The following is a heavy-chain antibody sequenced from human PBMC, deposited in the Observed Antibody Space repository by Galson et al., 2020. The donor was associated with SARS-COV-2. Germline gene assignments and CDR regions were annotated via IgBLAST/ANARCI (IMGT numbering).Heavy chain of an antibody. Sequence: ASVKVSCKASGYTFTSYGISWVRQAPGQGLEWMGWISAYNGNTNYAQKLQGRVTMTTDTSTSTAYMELRSLRSDDTAVYYCARDMVRGVIIHPRAGDIWGQGTMVTVSS. CDR2: ISAYNGNT. CDR3: ARDMVRGVIIHPRAGDI. J-gene: IGHJ3*02. V-gene: IGHV1-18*04. D-gene: IGHD3-10*01. CDR1: GYTFTSYG.